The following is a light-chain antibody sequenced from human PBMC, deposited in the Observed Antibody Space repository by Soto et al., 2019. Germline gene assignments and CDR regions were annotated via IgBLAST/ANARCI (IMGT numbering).Light chain of an antibody. CDR1: QSVSSN. CDR3: QQYNNWPPWT. V-gene: IGKV3-15*01. J-gene: IGKJ1*01. Sequence: EVGMTPPIATLSVSPGGRVTLSCRASQSVSSNVAWYQQKPGQAPRLLIYGASTRVAGIPARFTGSGSGTEFTLTISSLQSEDFAVYYCQQYNNWPPWTFGQGTKVDIK. CDR2: GAS.